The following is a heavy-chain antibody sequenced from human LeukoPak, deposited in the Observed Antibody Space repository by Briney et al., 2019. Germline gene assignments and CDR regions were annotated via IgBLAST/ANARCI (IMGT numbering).Heavy chain of an antibody. CDR1: GYTFTSYD. J-gene: IGHJ6*03. V-gene: IGHV1-8*03. D-gene: IGHD5-18*01. CDR3: ARGRYSYGFYYYYMDV. Sequence: ASVKVSCKASGYTFTSYDINWVRQATGQGLEWMGWMNPNCGNTGYAQKFQGRVTITRNTSISTAYMELSSLRSEDTAVYYCARGRYSYGFYYYYMDVWGKGTTVTVSS. CDR2: MNPNCGNT.